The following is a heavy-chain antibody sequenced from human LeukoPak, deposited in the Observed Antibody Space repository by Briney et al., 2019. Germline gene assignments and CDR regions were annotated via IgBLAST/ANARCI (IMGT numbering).Heavy chain of an antibody. CDR3: AKDISGSGKYYFDY. D-gene: IGHD3-10*01. J-gene: IGHJ4*02. CDR1: GFTFDDYA. CDR2: ISWNSGSI. V-gene: IGHV3-9*01. Sequence: GGSLRLSCAASGFTFDDYAMHWVRHAPGKGLEWVSGISWNSGSIGYADSVKGRFTISRDNAKNSLYLQMNSLRAEDTALYYCAKDISGSGKYYFDYWGQGTLVTVSS.